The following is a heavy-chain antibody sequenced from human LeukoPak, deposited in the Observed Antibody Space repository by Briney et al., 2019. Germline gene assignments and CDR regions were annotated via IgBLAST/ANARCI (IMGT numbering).Heavy chain of an antibody. D-gene: IGHD2-15*01. V-gene: IGHV1-18*01. CDR3: ARDPGIVVVVAATHYMDV. CDR1: GYTFTSYG. CDR2: ISAYNGNT. Sequence: ASVKVSCKASGYTFTSYGISWVRQAPGQGLEWMGWISAYNGNTNYAQKLQGRVTMTTDTSTSTAYMELRSLRSDDTAVYYCARDPGIVVVVAATHYMDVWGKGTTVTISS. J-gene: IGHJ6*03.